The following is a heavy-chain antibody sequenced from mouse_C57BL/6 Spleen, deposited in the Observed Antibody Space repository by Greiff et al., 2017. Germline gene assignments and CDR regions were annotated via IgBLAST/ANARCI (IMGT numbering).Heavy chain of an antibody. CDR2: IDPSDSET. CDR1: GYTFPSYW. CDR3: ARSDWYFDV. V-gene: IGHV1-52*01. Sequence: QVQLKQPGAELVRPGSSVQLSCKASGYTFPSYWMHWVKQRPIQGLEWIGNIDPSDSETHYNQKFKDKATLTVDKSSSKAYMQLSSLTSEDSAVYYCARSDWYFDVWGTGTTVTVSS. J-gene: IGHJ1*03.